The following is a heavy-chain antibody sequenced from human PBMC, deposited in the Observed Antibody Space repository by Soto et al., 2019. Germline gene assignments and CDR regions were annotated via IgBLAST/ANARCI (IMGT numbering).Heavy chain of an antibody. CDR3: VRTSLVVAAATREDY. D-gene: IGHD2-15*01. CDR2: INSDGSST. CDR1: GFTFSRYW. Sequence: EVQLVESGGGLVQPGGSLRLSCAASGFTFSRYWMHWVRQAPGKGLVWVSRINSDGSSTSYADSVKGRFTISRDNAKNTLYLKMNSLRAEDTAVYYCVRTSLVVAAATREDYWGQGTLVTVSS. J-gene: IGHJ4*02. V-gene: IGHV3-74*01.